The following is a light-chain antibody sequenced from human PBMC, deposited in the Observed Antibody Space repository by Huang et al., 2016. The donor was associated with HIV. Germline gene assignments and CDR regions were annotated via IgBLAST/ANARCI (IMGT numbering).Light chain of an antibody. CDR2: GAS. V-gene: IGKV3-15*01. CDR3: QQYNNWPPYT. J-gene: IGKJ2*01. CDR1: QSVNSN. Sequence: EMVMTQSPATLSLSPGERATLSCRASQSVNSNLAWYHQKPGQAPRLLIYGASTMATGIPARFSGSGSGTEFTLTISSLQSEDFAVYYCQQYNNWPPYTFGQGTRLEIK.